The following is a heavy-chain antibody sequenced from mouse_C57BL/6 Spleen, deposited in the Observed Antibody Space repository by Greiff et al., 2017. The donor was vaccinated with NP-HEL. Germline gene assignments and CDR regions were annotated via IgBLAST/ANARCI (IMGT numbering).Heavy chain of an antibody. CDR1: GFTFSSYG. CDR2: ISSGGSYT. CDR3: ARRIDYYGSSYVPWFAY. J-gene: IGHJ3*01. D-gene: IGHD1-1*01. Sequence: EVNVVESGGDLVKPGGSLKLSCAASGFTFSSYGMSWVRQTPDKRLEWVATISSGGSYTYYPDSVKGRFTISRDNAKNTLYLQMSSLKSEDTAMYYCARRIDYYGSSYVPWFAYWGQGTLVTVSA. V-gene: IGHV5-6*02.